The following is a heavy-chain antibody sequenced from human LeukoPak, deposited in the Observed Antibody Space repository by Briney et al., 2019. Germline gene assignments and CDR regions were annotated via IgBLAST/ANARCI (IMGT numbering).Heavy chain of an antibody. CDR1: GYTFTSYY. CDR3: ARILGDWNERMGDFHY. Sequence: ASVKVSCSASGYTFTSYYIHWVRQAPGQGLEWMGCINPNSGGTNFAQKFQGRVTMTRDRSISTAYMELTRLRPDDTAVYYCARILGDWNERMGDFHYWGQGPLVTVSS. CDR2: INPNSGGT. D-gene: IGHD1-1*01. J-gene: IGHJ1*01. V-gene: IGHV1-2*02.